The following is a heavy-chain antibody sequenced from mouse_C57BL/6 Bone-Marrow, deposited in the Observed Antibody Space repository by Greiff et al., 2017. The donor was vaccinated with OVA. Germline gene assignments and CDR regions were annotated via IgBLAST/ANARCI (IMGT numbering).Heavy chain of an antibody. CDR1: GFSLTSYG. CDR2: IWSGGST. CDR3: ARSWLLRPFAY. J-gene: IGHJ3*01. Sequence: QVTLKESGPGLVQPSQSLSITCTVSGFSLTSYGVHWVRQSPGKGLEWLGVIWSGGSTDYNAAFISRLSISKDNSKSQVFFKMNSLQADDTAIYYCARSWLLRPFAYWGQGTLVTVSA. D-gene: IGHD2-3*01. V-gene: IGHV2-2*01.